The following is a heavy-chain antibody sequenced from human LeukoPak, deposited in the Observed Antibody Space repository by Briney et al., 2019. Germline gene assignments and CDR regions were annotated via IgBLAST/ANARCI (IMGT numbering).Heavy chain of an antibody. V-gene: IGHV4-39*07. J-gene: IGHJ6*03. CDR1: GGSISSSNYY. CDR3: ARGRPNSGRYYYYYMDV. CDR2: IYYSGST. Sequence: SETLSLTCSVSGGSISSSNYYWGWIRQPPGKGLEWIGSIYYSGSTYYNPSLKSRVTISVDTSKNQFSLKLSSVTAADTAVYYCARGRPNSGRYYYYYMDVWGKGTTVTVSS. D-gene: IGHD5-12*01.